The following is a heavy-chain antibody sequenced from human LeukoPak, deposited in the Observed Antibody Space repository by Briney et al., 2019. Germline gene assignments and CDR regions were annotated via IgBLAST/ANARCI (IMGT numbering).Heavy chain of an antibody. CDR3: ARARYSNYAGGFDY. V-gene: IGHV3-33*01. Sequence: GGSLTLSCAASGFTFSSYGMHWVRQALGKGLEWVAILWYDGSNTYYADSVKGRFTISRDNSKNTVYVQMNNLRAEDTAVYYCARARYSNYAGGFDYWGQGTLVSVSS. CDR2: LWYDGSNT. CDR1: GFTFSSYG. J-gene: IGHJ4*02. D-gene: IGHD4-11*01.